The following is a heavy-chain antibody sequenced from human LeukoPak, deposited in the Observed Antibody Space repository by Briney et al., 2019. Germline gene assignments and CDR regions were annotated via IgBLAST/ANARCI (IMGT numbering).Heavy chain of an antibody. J-gene: IGHJ4*02. CDR1: GYSISSGYF. D-gene: IGHD3-22*01. CDR2: IYHSGRT. CDR3: ARSLYYYDSSGYSY. V-gene: IGHV4-38-2*02. Sequence: SETLSLTCTVSGYSISSGYFWGWIRQPPGKGLEWIGNIYHSGRTYYNPSLKSRVTISVDTSKNQFSLKLSSVTAADTAVYYCARSLYYYDSSGYSYWGQGTLVTVSS.